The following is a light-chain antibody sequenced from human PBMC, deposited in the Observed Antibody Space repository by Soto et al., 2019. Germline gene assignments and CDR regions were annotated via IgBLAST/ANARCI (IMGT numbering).Light chain of an antibody. CDR2: DDS. CDR1: QGISSW. V-gene: IGKV1D-12*01. J-gene: IGKJ1*01. CDR3: QQAYTFPRT. Sequence: GDTVPITCRASQGISSWLAWYQQKPGKAPKLLIYDDSSLESGVPSRFSGSGSGKDFTLTISSLQHEDFATFYCQQAYTFPRTFGQGTKVDI.